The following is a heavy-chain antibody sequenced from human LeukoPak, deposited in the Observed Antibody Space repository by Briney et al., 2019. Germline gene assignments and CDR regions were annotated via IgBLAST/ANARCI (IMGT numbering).Heavy chain of an antibody. CDR3: AKAKWGIYFHFGMDV. CDR1: GFMFSAYS. CDR2: ISRSSTYI. D-gene: IGHD2/OR15-2a*01. Sequence: GGSLRLSCAASGFMFSAYSMNWVRQAPGKGLEWVSSISRSSTYIYYTDSLKGRFTISRDNSKNSLYLQMNSLRTEDTALYYCAKAKWGIYFHFGMDVWGQGTTVTVSS. V-gene: IGHV3-21*04. J-gene: IGHJ6*02.